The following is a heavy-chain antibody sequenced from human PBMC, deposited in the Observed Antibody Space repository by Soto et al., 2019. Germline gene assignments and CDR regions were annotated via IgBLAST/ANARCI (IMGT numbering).Heavy chain of an antibody. D-gene: IGHD2-15*01. CDR3: ARAPSTPRFSYYYYYGMNV. Sequence: QVQLQQWGAGLLKPSETLSLTCAVYGGSFRGYYWSWIRQPPGKGLEWSGEINHSGSTNNNPILKSQVNISVDTTKNQFSLKISSETAADTAMYYCARAPSTPRFSYYYYYGMNVWGQGTTVTVSS. J-gene: IGHJ6*02. CDR1: GGSFRGYY. CDR2: INHSGST. V-gene: IGHV4-34*01.